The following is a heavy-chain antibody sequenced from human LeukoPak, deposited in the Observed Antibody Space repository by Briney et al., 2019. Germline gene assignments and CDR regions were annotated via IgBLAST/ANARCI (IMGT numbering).Heavy chain of an antibody. D-gene: IGHD5-18*01. CDR2: IGGDGDST. CDR1: GFRFSDYG. V-gene: IGHV3-23*01. Sequence: GGSLRLSCAASGFRFSDYGMNWVRQAPGKGLEWVSVIGGDGDSTYYAASVRDHFTVSRDNSKNILYLDMNRLRVDDTAVYFCAKGVDTSYFRGACYFDYWGQGVLVTVSS. CDR3: AKGVDTSYFRGACYFDY. J-gene: IGHJ4*02.